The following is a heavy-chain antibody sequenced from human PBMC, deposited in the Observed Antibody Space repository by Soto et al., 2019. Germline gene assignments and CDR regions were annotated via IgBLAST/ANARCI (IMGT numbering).Heavy chain of an antibody. D-gene: IGHD2-15*01. CDR2: IYYSGST. V-gene: IGHV4-59*01. CDR3: ARAPRYCSGGSCYSGHYSY. CDR1: GGSISSYY. Sequence: PSEPLSLTCTVSGGSISSYYWSWIRQPPGKGLEWIGYIYYSGSTNYNPSLKSRVTISVDTSKNQFSLKLSSVTAADTAVYYCARAPRYCSGGSCYSGHYSYWGQGTLVTVSS. J-gene: IGHJ4*02.